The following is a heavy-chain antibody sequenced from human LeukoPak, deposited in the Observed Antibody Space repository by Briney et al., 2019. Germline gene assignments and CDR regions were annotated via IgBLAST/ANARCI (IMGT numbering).Heavy chain of an antibody. Sequence: GGSLRLSCAASGFTFSSYSMNWVRQAPGKGLEWVSSISSSSSYIYYADSVKGRFTISRDNAKNSLYLQMNSLRAEDTAVYYCAREDRSGYHTDYWGQGTLVTVSS. V-gene: IGHV3-21*01. J-gene: IGHJ4*02. CDR2: ISSSSSYI. CDR1: GFTFSSYS. D-gene: IGHD3-3*01. CDR3: AREDRSGYHTDY.